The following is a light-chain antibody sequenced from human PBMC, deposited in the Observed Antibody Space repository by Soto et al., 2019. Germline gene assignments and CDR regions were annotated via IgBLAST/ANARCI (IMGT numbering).Light chain of an antibody. CDR3: QQYNGYPWT. CDR1: QSLNDW. CDR2: KAS. Sequence: DIQVTQSPSTLSASVGDRVTITCRASQSLNDWLAWYQQKPGKAPKLLIYKASGLESGVPSRFSGSGSGTEFTLTISSLQPDDFATYSCQQYNGYPWTFGQGTKMEIK. V-gene: IGKV1-5*03. J-gene: IGKJ1*01.